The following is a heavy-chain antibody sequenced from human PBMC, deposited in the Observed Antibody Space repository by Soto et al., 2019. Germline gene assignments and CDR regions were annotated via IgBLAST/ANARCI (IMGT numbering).Heavy chain of an antibody. J-gene: IGHJ3*02. CDR1: GYTFTSYD. Sequence: QVQLVQSGAEVKKPGASVKVSCKASGYTFTSYDINWVRQATGQGLEWMGWMNPNSGNTGYAPKFEGRVTMTRNTSISTSYMALSSLRSEDTAVYYCASPARNYDFWSGYSFDIWGQGTMVTVSS. CDR2: MNPNSGNT. D-gene: IGHD3-3*01. CDR3: ASPARNYDFWSGYSFDI. V-gene: IGHV1-8*01.